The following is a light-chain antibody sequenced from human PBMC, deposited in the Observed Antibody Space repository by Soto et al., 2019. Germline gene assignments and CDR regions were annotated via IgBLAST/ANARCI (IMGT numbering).Light chain of an antibody. CDR2: EDA. J-gene: IGLJ2*01. V-gene: IGLV2-23*01. CDR3: CSYAGSSTVV. Sequence: QSALTQPASVSGSPGQSITISCTGTSRDVGSYNLTSWYQHHPGKAPKLMIYEDATRPSGVSYRFSGSKSGNTASLTISGLQAADEADYYCCSYAGSSTVVFGGGTKHTVL. CDR1: SRDVGSYNL.